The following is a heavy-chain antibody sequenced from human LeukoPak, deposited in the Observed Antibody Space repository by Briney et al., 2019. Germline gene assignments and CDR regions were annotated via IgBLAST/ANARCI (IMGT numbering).Heavy chain of an antibody. CDR3: ARGGSGSYLWVDY. V-gene: IGHV1-18*01. J-gene: IGHJ4*02. CDR1: GYTFNSYG. CDR2: IGAYNGNT. Sequence: ASVKVSCKASGYTFNSYGISWVRQAPGQGLEWMGWIGAYNGNTNYAQNLRGRVTMTTDTSTTTAYLELRSLRSDDTAVYYCARGGSGSYLWVDYWGQGTLVTVSS. D-gene: IGHD3-10*01.